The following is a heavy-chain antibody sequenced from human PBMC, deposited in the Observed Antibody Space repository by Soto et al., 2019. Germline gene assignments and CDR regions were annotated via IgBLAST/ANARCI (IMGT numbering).Heavy chain of an antibody. CDR3: ARGDVVVXAAITQYYYYGMDV. J-gene: IGHJ6*02. V-gene: IGHV1-18*01. CDR1: GYTFTSYG. Sequence: GASVKVSCKASGYTFTSYGISWVRQAPGQGLEWMGWISAYNGNTNYAQKLQGRVTMTTDTSTSTAYMELRSLRSDDTAVYYCARGDVVVXAAITQYYYYGMDVWGQGTTVTVSS. CDR2: ISAYNGNT. D-gene: IGHD2-2*02.